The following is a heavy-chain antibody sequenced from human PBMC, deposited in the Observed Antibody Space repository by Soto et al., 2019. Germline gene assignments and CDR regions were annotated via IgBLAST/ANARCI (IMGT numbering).Heavy chain of an antibody. D-gene: IGHD1-26*01. CDR1: GGSIRSDDYY. J-gene: IGHJ4*02. Sequence: QLQLQESGPGLVKPSETLSLTCTVSGGSIRSDDYYWGWIRQPPGKGLEWIGTVSYSGTTYYNPSLTRRATISVDTSKRQFSLRLSSTTAPDTAVYYCARPNAVGATPDFWGQGTLVTVSS. V-gene: IGHV4-39*01. CDR3: ARPNAVGATPDF. CDR2: VSYSGTT.